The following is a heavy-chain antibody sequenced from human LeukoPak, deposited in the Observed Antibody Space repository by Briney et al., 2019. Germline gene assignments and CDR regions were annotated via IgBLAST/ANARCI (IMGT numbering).Heavy chain of an antibody. J-gene: IGHJ4*02. CDR2: IYSGGST. CDR3: ARGPEDYGLDY. Sequence: PGGSLRLSCAASGFTFSSYWMHWVRQAPGKGLEWVSVIYSGGSTYYADSVKGRFTISRDNSKNTLYLQMNSLRAEDTAVYYCARGPEDYGLDYWGQGTLVTVSS. D-gene: IGHD4-17*01. CDR1: GFTFSSYW. V-gene: IGHV3-53*01.